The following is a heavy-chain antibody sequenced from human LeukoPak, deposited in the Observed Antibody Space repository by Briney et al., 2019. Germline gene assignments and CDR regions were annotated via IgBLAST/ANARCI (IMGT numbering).Heavy chain of an antibody. CDR3: AKGGGTGYSSSWYSN. Sequence: GGSLRLSCAASGFTFSSYGMNWVRQAPGKGLEWVSAISGSGGSPYYADSVKGRFTISRDNSKNTLYLQMNSLRPEDTAVYYCAKGGGTGYSSSWYSNWGQGTLVTVSS. D-gene: IGHD6-13*01. CDR2: ISGSGGSP. CDR1: GFTFSSYG. J-gene: IGHJ4*02. V-gene: IGHV3-23*01.